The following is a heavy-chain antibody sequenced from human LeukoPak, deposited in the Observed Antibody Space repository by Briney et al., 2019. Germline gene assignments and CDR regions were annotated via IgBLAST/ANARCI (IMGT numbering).Heavy chain of an antibody. Sequence: GGSLRLSCAASGFTFSSYAMHWVRQAPGKGLEWVAVISYDGSNKNYADSVKGRFNISRENSKNTLYLQMNSLRAEDTAVYYCARGYCSSTSCYTSDYWGQGTLVTVSS. CDR3: ARGYCSSTSCYTSDY. V-gene: IGHV3-30-3*01. J-gene: IGHJ4*02. CDR2: ISYDGSNK. CDR1: GFTFSSYA. D-gene: IGHD2-2*02.